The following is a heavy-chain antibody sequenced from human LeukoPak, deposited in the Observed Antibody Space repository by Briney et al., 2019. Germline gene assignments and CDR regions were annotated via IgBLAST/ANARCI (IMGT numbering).Heavy chain of an antibody. J-gene: IGHJ4*02. Sequence: SETLSLTCTVSGGSISSGSYYWSWIRQPAGKGLEWIGRIYASGSTNYNPSLKSRVTISVDTSKNQFSLKLSSVTAADPAVYYCARGLYGDYGDYWAQGTLVTVSS. CDR2: IYASGST. CDR1: GGSISSGSYY. D-gene: IGHD4-17*01. CDR3: ARGLYGDYGDY. V-gene: IGHV4-61*02.